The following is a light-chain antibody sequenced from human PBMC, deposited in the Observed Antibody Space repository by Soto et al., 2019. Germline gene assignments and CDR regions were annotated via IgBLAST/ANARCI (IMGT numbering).Light chain of an antibody. CDR2: GAS. V-gene: IGKV3-20*01. Sequence: EIVLTQSPGTLSLSPGERATLSRRASQSVSSSYLAWYQQKPGQAPRLLIYGASSRATGIPDRFSGSGSGTDFTLTISRLEPEDFGVYYCQQYGSSPLTFGGGTKVDIK. CDR3: QQYGSSPLT. J-gene: IGKJ4*01. CDR1: QSVSSSY.